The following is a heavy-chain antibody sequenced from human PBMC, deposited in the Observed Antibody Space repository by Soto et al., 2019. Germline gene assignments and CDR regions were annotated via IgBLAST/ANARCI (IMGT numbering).Heavy chain of an antibody. Sequence: QVQLVQSGAEVKKPGASVKVSCKASGYTFTSYAMHWVRQAPGQRLEWMGWINAGNGNTKYSQKFQGRVTITGDTSASTAYMELSSLRSEDTAVYYCARGYGGPIGWFDPWGQGTLVTVSS. CDR1: GYTFTSYA. D-gene: IGHD3-16*01. CDR2: INAGNGNT. V-gene: IGHV1-3*01. J-gene: IGHJ5*02. CDR3: ARGYGGPIGWFDP.